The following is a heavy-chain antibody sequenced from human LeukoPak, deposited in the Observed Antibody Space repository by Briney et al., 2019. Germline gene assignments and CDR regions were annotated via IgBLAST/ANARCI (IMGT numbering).Heavy chain of an antibody. Sequence: PSETLSLTCTVSGGSISSSSYYWSWIRQPPGKGLEWIGEINHSGSTNYNPSLKSRVTISVDTSKNQFSLKLSSVTAADTAVYYCASGGSGSLANWFDPWGQGTLVTVSS. CDR1: GGSISSSSYY. V-gene: IGHV4-39*07. J-gene: IGHJ5*02. D-gene: IGHD3-10*01. CDR3: ASGGSGSLANWFDP. CDR2: INHSGST.